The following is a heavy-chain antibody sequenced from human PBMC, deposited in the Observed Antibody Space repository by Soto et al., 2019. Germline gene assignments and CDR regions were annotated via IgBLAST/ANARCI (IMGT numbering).Heavy chain of an antibody. CDR3: ARGAAAGVDYGMDV. CDR1: GGSISTYY. Sequence: QVRLRESGPGLVRPSETLSLTCSVSGGSISTYYWSWIRQPAGKGLEWIGRIYRSGGTNFNPPLMSRVSMSVDTSKNQFSLKLSSVVAADTAVYYCARGAAAGVDYGMDVWGQGTTVTVS. V-gene: IGHV4-4*07. D-gene: IGHD6-13*01. CDR2: IYRSGGT. J-gene: IGHJ6*02.